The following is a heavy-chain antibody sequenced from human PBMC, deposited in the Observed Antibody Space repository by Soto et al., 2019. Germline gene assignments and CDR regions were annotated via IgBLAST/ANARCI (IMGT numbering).Heavy chain of an antibody. V-gene: IGHV4-34*01. D-gene: IGHD6-6*01. Sequence: QVQLQQWGAGLLKPSETLSLTCAVYGGSFSTDYWSWIRQPPGKGLEWIREINPSGGTNYNPSLKSRVTISVATSKNQFSLKLSSVTAADTAVHYCARVLAARASRDFDYWGQGTLVTVSS. CDR3: ARVLAARASRDFDY. CDR2: INPSGGT. CDR1: GGSFSTDY. J-gene: IGHJ4*02.